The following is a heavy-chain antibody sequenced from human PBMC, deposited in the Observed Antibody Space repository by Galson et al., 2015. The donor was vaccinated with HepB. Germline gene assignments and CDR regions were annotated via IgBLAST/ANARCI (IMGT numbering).Heavy chain of an antibody. D-gene: IGHD6-6*01. Sequence: PALVKPTQTLTLTCTFSGFSLSTSGVGVGWIRQPPGKALEWLALIYWNDDKRYSPSLKSRLTITKDTSKNQVVLTMTNMDPVDTATYYCARTCIAARRGAWYFDLWGRGTLVTVSS. CDR1: GFSLSTSGVG. CDR2: IYWNDDK. J-gene: IGHJ2*01. V-gene: IGHV2-5*01. CDR3: ARTCIAARRGAWYFDL.